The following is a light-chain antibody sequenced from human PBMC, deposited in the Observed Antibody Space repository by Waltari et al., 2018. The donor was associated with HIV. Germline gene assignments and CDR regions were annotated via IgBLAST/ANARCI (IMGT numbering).Light chain of an antibody. J-gene: IGLJ3*02. CDR2: DNG. CDR1: SSNIGANY. CDR3: GTWDTSLSAWV. V-gene: IGLV1-51*01. Sequence: QSVLTQPPSVSAAPGQMVTISCSGRSSNIGANYVSWSQHFRGTAPRLLIYDNGRRPSGIPYRFSAFKSGTSATLYITGLQTGDEADYYCGTWDTSLSAWVFGGGTKLTVL.